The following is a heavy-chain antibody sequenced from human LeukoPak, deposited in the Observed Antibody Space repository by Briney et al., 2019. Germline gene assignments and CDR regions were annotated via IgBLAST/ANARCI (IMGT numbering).Heavy chain of an antibody. CDR1: GDSISSYY. CDR2: VSPSGNT. J-gene: IGHJ6*03. D-gene: IGHD2-2*01. V-gene: IGHV4-4*07. Sequence: SETLSLTCTVSGDSISSYYWTWIRRPAGKGLEWIGRVSPSGNTKYNSSLKSRLSMSVDSSKNQISLKVTSVTAADTAVYYCARGVVPPGMDYYHYMDVWGKGTTVTVSS. CDR3: ARGVVPPGMDYYHYMDV.